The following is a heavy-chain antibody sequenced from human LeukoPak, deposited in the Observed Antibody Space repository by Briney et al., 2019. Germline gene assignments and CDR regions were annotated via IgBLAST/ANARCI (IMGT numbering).Heavy chain of an antibody. CDR1: GGTFSSYA. D-gene: IGHD6-13*01. CDR3: ARGRKKYSSSWYGVSPSVY. J-gene: IGHJ4*02. Sequence: SVKVSCKASGGTFSSYAISWVRQAPGQGLEWMGGIILIFGTANYAQKFQGRVTITTDESTSTAYMELSSLRSEDTAVYYCARGRKKYSSSWYGVSPSVYWGQGTLVTVSS. V-gene: IGHV1-69*05. CDR2: IILIFGTA.